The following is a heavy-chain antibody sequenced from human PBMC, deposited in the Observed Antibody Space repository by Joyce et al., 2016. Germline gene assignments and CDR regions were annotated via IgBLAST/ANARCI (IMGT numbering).Heavy chain of an antibody. CDR2: TRNKGNSYST. D-gene: IGHD4-17*01. J-gene: IGHJ4*02. CDR1: GFTFSDHY. CDR3: ARSISVTISRGFDH. Sequence: EVQLVESGGGLVQPGGSLRLSCAASGFTFSDHYIDWVRQASGKGLEWVGRTRNKGNSYSTEYAAMVKGRFTISRDESRNSLYLQMNSVKTEETAVYYCARSISVTISRGFDHWGQGTLVTVSS. V-gene: IGHV3-72*01.